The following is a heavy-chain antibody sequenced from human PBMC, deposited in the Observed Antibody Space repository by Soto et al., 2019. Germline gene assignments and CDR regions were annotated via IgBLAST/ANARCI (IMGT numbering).Heavy chain of an antibody. CDR2: INSDGSST. V-gene: IGHV3-74*01. J-gene: IGHJ4*02. Sequence: LRLSCAVSGSHSRSDRMHWVRQAPGKGPVWVSRINSDGSSTNYADSVTGRFPVSRDNAKRPLHLQTNSPRAEAPAVHYRAREGFVYSYGNFDYWGQGTLVTVSS. CDR1: GSHSRSDR. D-gene: IGHD5-18*01. CDR3: AREGFVYSYGNFDY.